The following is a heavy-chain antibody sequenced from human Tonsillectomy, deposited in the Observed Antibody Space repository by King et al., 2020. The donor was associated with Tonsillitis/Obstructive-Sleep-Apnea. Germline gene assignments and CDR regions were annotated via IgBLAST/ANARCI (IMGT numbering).Heavy chain of an antibody. CDR1: GDSISIYY. D-gene: IGHD3-10*01. V-gene: IGHV4-59*01. CDR2: IYYSGST. Sequence: VQLQESGPGLVKPSETLSLTCTVSGDSISIYYWSWIRQPPEKGLEWIGYIYYSGSTNYNPSLKTRVAISVDTSKNQLSLKLSSVTAADTAVYYCARTVYGSESYFDYWGQGTLVSVSS. CDR3: ARTVYGSESYFDY. J-gene: IGHJ4*02.